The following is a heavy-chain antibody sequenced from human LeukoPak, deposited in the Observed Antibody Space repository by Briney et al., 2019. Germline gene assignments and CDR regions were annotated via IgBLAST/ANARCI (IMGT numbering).Heavy chain of an antibody. Sequence: NTSETLSLTCAVYGGSFSGYYWSWIRQPPGKGLEWIGEINHSGSTNYNPSLKSRVTISVDTSKNQFSLKLSSVTAADTAVYYCARATRYSSGWSRYCFDYWGQGTLVTVSS. CDR3: ARATRYSSGWSRYCFDY. CDR2: INHSGST. V-gene: IGHV4-34*01. J-gene: IGHJ4*02. CDR1: GGSFSGYY. D-gene: IGHD6-19*01.